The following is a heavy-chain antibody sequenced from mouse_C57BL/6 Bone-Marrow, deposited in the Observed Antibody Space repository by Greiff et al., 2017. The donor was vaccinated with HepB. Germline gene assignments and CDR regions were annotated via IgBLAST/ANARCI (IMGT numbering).Heavy chain of an antibody. D-gene: IGHD1-1*01. CDR1: GFSLTSYG. CDR2: IWSDGST. J-gene: IGHJ1*03. V-gene: IGHV2-2*01. CDR3: ARGDYYGSSYGYFDV. Sequence: QVQLQQSGPGLVQPSQSLSITCTVSGFSLTSYGVHWVRQSPGKGLEWLGVIWSDGSTDYNAAFISRLSISKDNSKSQVFFKMNSLQADDTAIYYCARGDYYGSSYGYFDVWGTGTTVTVSS.